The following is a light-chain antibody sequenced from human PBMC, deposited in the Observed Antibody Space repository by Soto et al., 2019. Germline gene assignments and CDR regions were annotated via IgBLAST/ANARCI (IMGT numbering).Light chain of an antibody. Sequence: EIVMTQSPATLSVSPVERATLSCRASQSISSNLAWYQQKPGQAPRLLIYGASTRATGIPARFSGSGSGTEFTLIISSLQSEDSAVYYCQQYNSWLWTFGQGTKVDI. CDR3: QQYNSWLWT. J-gene: IGKJ1*01. CDR1: QSISSN. CDR2: GAS. V-gene: IGKV3-15*01.